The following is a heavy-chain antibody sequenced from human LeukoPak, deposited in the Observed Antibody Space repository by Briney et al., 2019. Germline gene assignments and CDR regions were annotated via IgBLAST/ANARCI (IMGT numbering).Heavy chain of an antibody. D-gene: IGHD1-26*01. J-gene: IGHJ4*02. Sequence: PVKVSCKASGGTFSSYAISWVRRAPGQGLEWMGRIIPILGIANYAQKFQGRVTITADKSTSTAYMELSSLRSEDTAVYYCARDVGATGDYWGQGTQVTVSS. CDR3: ARDVGATGDY. V-gene: IGHV1-69*04. CDR1: GGTFSSYA. CDR2: IIPILGIA.